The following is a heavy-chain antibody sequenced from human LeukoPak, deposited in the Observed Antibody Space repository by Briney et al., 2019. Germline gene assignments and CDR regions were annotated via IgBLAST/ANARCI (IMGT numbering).Heavy chain of an antibody. D-gene: IGHD3-22*01. J-gene: IGHJ4*02. CDR2: MNPDSGNT. Sequence: GASVKVSCKASGYTFTSYDINWVRQATGQGLEWMGWMNPDSGNTGYAQKFQGRVTMTRNTSISTAYMELSSLRSEDTAVYYCARGDYSSGYYYDYGGQGTLVTVSS. CDR1: GYTFTSYD. V-gene: IGHV1-8*01. CDR3: ARGDYSSGYYYDY.